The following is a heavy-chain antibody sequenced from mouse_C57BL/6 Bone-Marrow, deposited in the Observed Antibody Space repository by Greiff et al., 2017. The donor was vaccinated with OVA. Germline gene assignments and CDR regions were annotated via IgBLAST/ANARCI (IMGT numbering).Heavy chain of an antibody. D-gene: IGHD1-1*01. CDR1: GYTFTSYW. V-gene: IGHV1-64*01. CDR2: IHPNSGST. CDR3: ARSEATVGCYMDY. J-gene: IGHJ2*01. Sequence: QVQLQQPGAELVKPGASVKLSCKASGYTFTSYWMHWVTLRPGQGLEWIGMIHPNSGSTNYNEKFTSKATLTVDKSSSTAYMQLNSLTSEDSAVYYSARSEATVGCYMDYWGQGTTLTVSS.